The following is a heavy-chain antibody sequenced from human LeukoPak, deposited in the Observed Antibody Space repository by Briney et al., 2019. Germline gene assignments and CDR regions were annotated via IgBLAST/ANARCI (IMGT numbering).Heavy chain of an antibody. J-gene: IGHJ3*02. CDR2: IFHSGTT. Sequence: IXXYXXXWXXQPPGKGLEWIGYIFHSGTTNYNPSLKSRVTISVDTSKNQFSLKLSSVTAADTAVYYCGRHGGATMVRGVLVDAFDIWGQGTMVTVSS. CDR3: GRHGGATMVRGVLVDAFDI. D-gene: IGHD3-10*01. V-gene: IGHV4-59*08. CDR1: IXXYX.